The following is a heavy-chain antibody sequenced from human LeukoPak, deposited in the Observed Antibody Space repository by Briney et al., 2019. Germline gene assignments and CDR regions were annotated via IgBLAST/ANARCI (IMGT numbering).Heavy chain of an antibody. V-gene: IGHV3-7*01. CDR1: GFTFSSYW. CDR3: ARDKGVVGQFDP. Sequence: GGSLRLSCAASGFTFSSYWMSWVRQAPGQGLEWVANTREDGSEKYYVDSVKGRFTISRDNAKKSLYLQMNSLRAEDTAVYYCARDKGVVGQFDPWGQGTLVTVSS. D-gene: IGHD3-3*01. CDR2: TREDGSEK. J-gene: IGHJ5*02.